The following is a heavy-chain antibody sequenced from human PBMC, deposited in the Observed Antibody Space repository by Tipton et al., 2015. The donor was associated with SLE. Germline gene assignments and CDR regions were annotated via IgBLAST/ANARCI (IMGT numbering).Heavy chain of an antibody. CDR2: INTSGST. J-gene: IGHJ4*02. D-gene: IGHD1-14*01. Sequence: TLSLTCTVSGGSISSDDYYWTWIRQHPGKGLEWIGRINTSGSTLYNPSLKSRVTISVDTSKNQFSLRASSVTAADTAVYYCARNADGSFDYWGQGTLVTVSS. CDR1: GGSISSDDYY. V-gene: IGHV4-61*02. CDR3: ARNADGSFDY.